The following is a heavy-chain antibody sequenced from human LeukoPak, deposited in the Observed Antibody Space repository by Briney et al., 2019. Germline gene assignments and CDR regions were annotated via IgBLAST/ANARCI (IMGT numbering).Heavy chain of an antibody. CDR2: INPNSGGT. D-gene: IGHD3-10*01. CDR1: GYTFTGYY. CDR3: ARAMVRGPNFDY. V-gene: IGHV1-2*02. Sequence: ASVKVSCKASGYTFTGYYMHWVRQAPGQGLEWMGWINPNSGGTNYAQEFQGRVTMTRDTSISTAYMELSRLRSDDTAVYYCARAMVRGPNFDYWGQGTLVTVSS. J-gene: IGHJ4*02.